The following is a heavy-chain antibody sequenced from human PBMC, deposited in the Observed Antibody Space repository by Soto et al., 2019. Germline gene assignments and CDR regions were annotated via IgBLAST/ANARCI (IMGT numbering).Heavy chain of an antibody. V-gene: IGHV4-59*08. CDR1: GGSISSYY. CDR2: IYYSGST. D-gene: IGHD1-26*01. J-gene: IGHJ4*02. CDR3: ARRWGAAFDY. Sequence: QVQLQESGPGLVKPSETLSLTCTVSGGSISSYYWSWIRQPPGKGLEWIGYIYYSGSTNYNPSLXRRVXTXLDTSNNQFSLKLSSVTAADTAVYYCARRWGAAFDYWGQGTLVTVSS.